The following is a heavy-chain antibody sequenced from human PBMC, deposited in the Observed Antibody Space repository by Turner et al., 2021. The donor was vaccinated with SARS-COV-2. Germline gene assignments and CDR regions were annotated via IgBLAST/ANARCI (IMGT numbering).Heavy chain of an antibody. CDR1: GFTFSSYF. J-gene: IGHJ6*02. CDR3: ARADYGGNNYYYGMDV. CDR2: MSSSSSTI. Sequence: EVQLVESGGGLLQPGGSLRLSCAASGFTFSSYFMNWVRQAPGKGLEWVSYMSSSSSTIYYADSVKGRFTISRDNAKNSLYLQMNSLRDEDTAVYYCARADYGGNNYYYGMDVWGQGTTVTVSS. D-gene: IGHD4-17*01. V-gene: IGHV3-48*02.